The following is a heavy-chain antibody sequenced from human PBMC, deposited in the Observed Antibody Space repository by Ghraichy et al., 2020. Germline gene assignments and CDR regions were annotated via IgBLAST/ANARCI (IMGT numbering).Heavy chain of an antibody. J-gene: IGHJ5*02. Sequence: LNISCTVSGGSVTSDSYFWSWIRQSAGKALEWIGRIYSSGSANYNPSLKSRVTMSVDTSKNQFSLKLSSVTAADTAVYYCARYRGGWFDPWGQGTLVTVSS. CDR2: IYSSGSA. D-gene: IGHD2-2*01. V-gene: IGHV4-61*02. CDR3: ARYRGGWFDP. CDR1: GGSVTSDSYF.